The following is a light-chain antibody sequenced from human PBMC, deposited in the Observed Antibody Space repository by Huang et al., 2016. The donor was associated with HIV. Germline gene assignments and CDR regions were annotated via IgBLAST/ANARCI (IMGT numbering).Light chain of an antibody. J-gene: IGKJ4*01. Sequence: IVLTQSPATLSFFPGQRVSLSCRASQNINTHLAWYQQRPGQPPRRLIYDASSRVPGVAARFSGSGAGTDFTLTISSLESEDFATYYCQQRVNGLTFGGGTKV. CDR2: DAS. CDR1: QNINTH. CDR3: QQRVNGLT. V-gene: IGKV3-11*01.